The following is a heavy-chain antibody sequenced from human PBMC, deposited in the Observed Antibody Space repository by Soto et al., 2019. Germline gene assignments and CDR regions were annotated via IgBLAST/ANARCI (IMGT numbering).Heavy chain of an antibody. CDR3: ARGDYSNHDNDYYYYYYMDV. Sequence: GGSLRLSCAASGFTFSSYWMSWVRQAPGKGLEWVANIKQDGSEKYYVDSVKGRFTISRDNAKNSLYLQMNSLRAEDTAVYYCARGDYSNHDNDYYYYYYMDVWGKGTTVTVSS. J-gene: IGHJ6*03. CDR1: GFTFSSYW. CDR2: IKQDGSEK. V-gene: IGHV3-7*01. D-gene: IGHD4-4*01.